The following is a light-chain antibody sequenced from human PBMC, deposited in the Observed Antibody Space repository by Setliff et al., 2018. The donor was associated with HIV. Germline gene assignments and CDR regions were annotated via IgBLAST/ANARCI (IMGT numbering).Light chain of an antibody. CDR3: TSSRNNIWV. CDR1: SSDIGGYNY. J-gene: IGLJ3*02. CDR2: EVI. Sequence: QSVLTQPVSVSGSPGQSITISCTGASSDIGGYNYVSWYQQHPGRAPKLIIYEVINRPSGVSQRFPGSKSGNAASLTLSGLQAEDEADYYCTSSRNNIWVFGGGTKVTV. V-gene: IGLV2-14*03.